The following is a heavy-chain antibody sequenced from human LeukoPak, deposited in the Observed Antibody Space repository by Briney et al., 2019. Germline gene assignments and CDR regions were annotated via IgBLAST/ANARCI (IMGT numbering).Heavy chain of an antibody. V-gene: IGHV4-34*01. CDR3: ARGEDSSGYFGATWTGYAFDI. Sequence: SETLSLTCAVYGGSFSGYYWSWIRQPPGKGLEWIGEINNSGSTNCNPSLKSRVTVSVDTSKNQFSLKLTSVTAADTAVHYCARGEDSSGYFGATWTGYAFDIWGQGTMVTVSS. J-gene: IGHJ3*02. CDR1: GGSFSGYY. CDR2: INNSGST. D-gene: IGHD3-22*01.